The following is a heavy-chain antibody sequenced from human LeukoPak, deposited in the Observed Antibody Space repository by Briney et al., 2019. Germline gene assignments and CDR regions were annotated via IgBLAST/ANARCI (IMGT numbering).Heavy chain of an antibody. Sequence: GGSLRLSCAASGFTFSSYGMHWVRQAPGKGLEWVAVISYDGSNKYYADSVKGRFTISRDNSKNTLYLQMNSLRAEDTAVYYCARDSSEVRGVYWYFDLWGRGTLVTVSS. CDR3: ARDSSEVRGVYWYFDL. V-gene: IGHV3-30*03. CDR2: ISYDGSNK. CDR1: GFTFSSYG. D-gene: IGHD3-10*01. J-gene: IGHJ2*01.